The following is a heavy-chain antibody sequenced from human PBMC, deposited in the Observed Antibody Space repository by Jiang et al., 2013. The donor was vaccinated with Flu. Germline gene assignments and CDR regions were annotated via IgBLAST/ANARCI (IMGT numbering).Heavy chain of an antibody. CDR1: GGSISSSSYY. Sequence: ELLKPSETLSLTCTVSGGSISSSSYYWGWIRQPPGKGLEWIGSIYYSGSTYYNPSLKSRVTISVDTSKNQFSLKLSSVTAADTAVYYCARPWAPAAAGNPPRAFDIWGQGTMVTVSS. CDR3: ARPWAPAAAGNPPRAFDI. CDR2: IYYSGST. V-gene: IGHV4-39*01. J-gene: IGHJ3*02. D-gene: IGHD6-13*01.